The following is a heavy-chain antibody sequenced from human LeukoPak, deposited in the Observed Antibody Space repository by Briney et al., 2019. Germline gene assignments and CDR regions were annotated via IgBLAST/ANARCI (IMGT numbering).Heavy chain of an antibody. D-gene: IGHD4-17*01. CDR2: ISSTSSYI. CDR3: ARDYGDSRFDY. V-gene: IGHV3-21*01. CDR1: GFTFSDYT. J-gene: IGHJ4*02. Sequence: GGSLRLSCAASGFTFSDYTMNWVRQAPGKGLEWVSSISSTSSYIYYADSLKGRFTISRDNAKNSLYLQINSLRAEDTAVYYCARDYGDSRFDYWGQGTLVTVSS.